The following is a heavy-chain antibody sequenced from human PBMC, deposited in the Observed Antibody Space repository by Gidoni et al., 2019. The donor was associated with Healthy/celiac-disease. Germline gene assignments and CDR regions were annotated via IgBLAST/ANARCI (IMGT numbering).Heavy chain of an antibody. Sequence: QVQLQQWGAGLLKPSETLSLTCAVYGGSFSGYYWSWIRQPPGKGLEWIGEINHSGSTNYNPSLKSRVTISVDTSKNQFSLKLSSVTAADTAVYYCARGICWNYCRDYYYYYYMDVWGKGTTVTVSS. CDR3: ARGICWNYCRDYYYYYYMDV. CDR1: GGSFSGYY. CDR2: INHSGST. J-gene: IGHJ6*03. V-gene: IGHV4-34*01. D-gene: IGHD1-7*01.